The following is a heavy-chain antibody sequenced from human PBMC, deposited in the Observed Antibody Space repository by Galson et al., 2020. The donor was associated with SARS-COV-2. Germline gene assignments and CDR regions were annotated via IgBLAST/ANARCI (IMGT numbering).Heavy chain of an antibody. CDR1: GFTFSSYS. CDR3: ARDMITIFGVVIRFDY. V-gene: IGHV3-21*01. J-gene: IGHJ4*02. D-gene: IGHD3-3*01. CDR2: ISSSSSYI. Sequence: TGGSLRLSCAASGFTFSSYSMNWVSQAPGKGLEWVSSISSSSSYIYYADSVKGRFTISRDNAKNSLYLQMNSLRAEDTAVYYCARDMITIFGVVIRFDYWGQGTLVTVSS.